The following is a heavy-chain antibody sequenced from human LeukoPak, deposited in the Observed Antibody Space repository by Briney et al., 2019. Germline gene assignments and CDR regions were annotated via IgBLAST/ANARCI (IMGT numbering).Heavy chain of an antibody. CDR2: ISSSSSTI. V-gene: IGHV3-48*01. J-gene: IGHJ4*02. Sequence: GGSLRLSCAASGFTFSSYSMNWVRQAPGKGLEWVSYISSSSSTIYYAVSVKGRFTISRDNAKNSLYLQMNSLRAEDTAVYYCARDSGYYYDSSGDWGQGTLVTVSS. CDR1: GFTFSSYS. D-gene: IGHD3-22*01. CDR3: ARDSGYYYDSSGD.